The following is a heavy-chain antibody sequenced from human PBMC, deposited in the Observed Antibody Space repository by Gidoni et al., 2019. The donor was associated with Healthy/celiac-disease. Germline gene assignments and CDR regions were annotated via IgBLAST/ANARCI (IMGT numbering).Heavy chain of an antibody. V-gene: IGHV1-69*01. Sequence: QLQLVQSGAEVKKPGSSVKVSCKASGGTFSSYAISWVRQAPGQGLQWMGGIIPIFGTAHYAQKFQGRVTITADESTSTAYMELSSLRSEDTAVYYCARVGGIAAHRQYYFDYWGQGTLVTVSS. CDR2: IIPIFGTA. CDR3: ARVGGIAAHRQYYFDY. J-gene: IGHJ4*02. D-gene: IGHD6-13*01. CDR1: GGTFSSYA.